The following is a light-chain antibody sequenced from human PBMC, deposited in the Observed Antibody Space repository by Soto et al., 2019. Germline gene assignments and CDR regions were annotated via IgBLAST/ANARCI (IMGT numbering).Light chain of an antibody. CDR3: QQYTNYWAYT. J-gene: IGKJ2*01. CDR2: KAS. CDR1: QSIRDW. V-gene: IGKV1-5*03. Sequence: DIQMTQSPSTLSAFVGDRVTITCRASQSIRDWLAWYQQKPGKAPKLLIYKASNLETGVPARFSGSGSGTEFTLTISSLQPDDFATYYCQQYTNYWAYTFGQGTKLEI.